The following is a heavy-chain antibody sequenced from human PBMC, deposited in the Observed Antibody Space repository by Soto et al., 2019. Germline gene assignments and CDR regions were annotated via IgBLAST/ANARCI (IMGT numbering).Heavy chain of an antibody. D-gene: IGHD3-16*02. V-gene: IGHV3-15*07. Sequence: EVQLVESGGGLVKPGGSLRLSCAASGFTFSNAWMNWVRQAPGKGLEWVGRIKSKTDGGTTDYAAPVKGRFTISRDDSKNTLYLQMNSQKTEETAVYYCTTIADDDQEPRKQYYYGMDVWGQGTTVTVSS. CDR1: GFTFSNAW. CDR3: TTIADDDQEPRKQYYYGMDV. J-gene: IGHJ6*02. CDR2: IKSKTDGGTT.